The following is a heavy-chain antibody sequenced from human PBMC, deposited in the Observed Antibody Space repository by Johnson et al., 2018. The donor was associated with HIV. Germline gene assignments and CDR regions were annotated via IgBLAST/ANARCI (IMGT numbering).Heavy chain of an antibody. V-gene: IGHV3-30*18. CDR3: AKERGKRWLHPRDAFDI. D-gene: IGHD5-24*01. CDR1: GFTFSSYW. J-gene: IGHJ3*02. CDR2: ISYDGSNK. Sequence: QVQLVESGGGLVQPGGSLRLSCAASGFTFSSYWMNWVSQAPGKGLEWVAVISYDGSNKYYADSVKGRFTISRDNSKNTLYLRMNSLRAEDTAVYLCAKERGKRWLHPRDAFDIWGQGTMVTVSS.